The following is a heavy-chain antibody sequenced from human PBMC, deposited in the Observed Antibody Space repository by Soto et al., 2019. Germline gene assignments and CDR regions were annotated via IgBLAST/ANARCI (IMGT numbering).Heavy chain of an antibody. CDR1: GGSFSVYY. CDR3: ASIAARNYYGMDV. V-gene: IGHV4-34*01. J-gene: IGHJ6*02. D-gene: IGHD6-6*01. CDR2: INHSGST. Sequence: PSETLSLTCAVYGGSFSVYYWSWIRHPPGKGLEWIGEINHSGSTNYNPSLKGRVTISVDTSKNQFSLKLSSVTAADTAVYYCASIAARNYYGMDVWGQGTTVTVSS.